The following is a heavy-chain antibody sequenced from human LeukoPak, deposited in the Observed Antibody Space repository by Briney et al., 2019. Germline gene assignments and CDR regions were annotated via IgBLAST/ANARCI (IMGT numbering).Heavy chain of an antibody. V-gene: IGHV5-51*01. J-gene: IGHJ4*02. D-gene: IGHD5-12*01. Sequence: GESLKISCRASGYSFSSYWIGWVRQMRGKGLGWVGILYAGDSDTRYSPSFQGYVTLSADKSKSTAYLQWSSLKASDTAMYYCARGGYSGYDFDYWGQGTLVTVSS. CDR2: LYAGDSDT. CDR1: GYSFSSYW. CDR3: ARGGYSGYDFDY.